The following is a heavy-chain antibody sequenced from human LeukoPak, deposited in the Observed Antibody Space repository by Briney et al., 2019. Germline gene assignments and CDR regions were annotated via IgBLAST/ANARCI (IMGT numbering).Heavy chain of an antibody. CDR1: GYTFTSYY. D-gene: IGHD2-2*01. Sequence: ASVKVSCKTSGYTFTSYYMHWMRQAPGQGLEWVGMINPNGGGTSSAQKFQGRVTMTRDTSTSTVYMDLSSLRSEDMAIYYCARRGGCISTSCNLDYWGQGTLVTVSS. CDR3: ARRGGCISTSCNLDY. J-gene: IGHJ4*02. V-gene: IGHV1-46*03. CDR2: INPNGGGT.